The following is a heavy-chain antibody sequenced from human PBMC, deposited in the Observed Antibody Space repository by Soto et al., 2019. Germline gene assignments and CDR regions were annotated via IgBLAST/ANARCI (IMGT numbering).Heavy chain of an antibody. J-gene: IGHJ6*03. D-gene: IGHD3-3*01. CDR2: TYYRAKWYN. V-gene: IGHV6-1*01. CDR1: GDSVSSNSAA. Sequence: SQTLSLTCAISGDSVSSNSAAWNWIRQSPSRSLEWLGRTYYRAKWYNNYAVSVKSRLTINPDTSKNQFSLQLNSVTPEDTVVYYCARAGYDFWSGYRYYYYYMDVLGKGTTVTVSS. CDR3: ARAGYDFWSGYRYYYYYMDV.